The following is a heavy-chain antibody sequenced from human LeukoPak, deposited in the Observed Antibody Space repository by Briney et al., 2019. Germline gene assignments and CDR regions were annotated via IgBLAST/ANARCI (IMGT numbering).Heavy chain of an antibody. J-gene: IGHJ4*02. CDR1: GFXFSSSA. D-gene: IGHD4-17*01. V-gene: IGHV3-23*01. CDR3: AKGRGTAVTSAANY. CDR2: ISGGGGST. Sequence: PGGSLRLSCVASGFXFSSSAMSWVRQAPGEGLEWVSAISGGGGSTYYADSVKDRFSISRDNSKTTVSLQMNSLRAEDTAVYYCAKGRGTAVTSAANYWGQGTLVTVSS.